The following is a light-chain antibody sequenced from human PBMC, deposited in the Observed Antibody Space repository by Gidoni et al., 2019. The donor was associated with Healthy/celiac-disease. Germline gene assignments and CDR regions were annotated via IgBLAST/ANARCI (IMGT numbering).Light chain of an antibody. CDR3: QQYNSYSSYT. J-gene: IGKJ2*01. V-gene: IGKV1-5*03. Sequence: DIQMTQSPSTLSASVGDRVTIPCRASQSISSWLAWYQQKPGKAPTLLIYKASSLESGVPSRFSGSGSGTEFTLTISSLQPDDFATYYCQQYNSYSSYTFGQGTKLEIK. CDR2: KAS. CDR1: QSISSW.